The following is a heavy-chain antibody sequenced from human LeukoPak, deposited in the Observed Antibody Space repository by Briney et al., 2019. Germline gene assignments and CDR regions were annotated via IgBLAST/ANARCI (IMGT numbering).Heavy chain of an antibody. J-gene: IGHJ4*02. CDR2: IKQDGRDT. Sequence: PGGSLRLSCAASGFTLNTHWMSWVRQAPGKGLEWVANIKQDGRDTYYVDSVKGRFTISRDNAKNSLNLQMNSLRAEDTAMYYCGTSEGYWREGTLLSLPS. CDR3: GTSEGY. CDR1: GFTLNTHW. V-gene: IGHV3-7*03.